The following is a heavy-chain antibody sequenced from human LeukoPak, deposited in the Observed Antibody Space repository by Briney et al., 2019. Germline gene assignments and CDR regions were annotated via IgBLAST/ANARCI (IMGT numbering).Heavy chain of an antibody. D-gene: IGHD2-2*01. CDR3: ARHSRAYSSTSGTFEY. V-gene: IGHV4-59*08. CDR2: IYYTGRT. J-gene: IGHJ4*02. CDR1: GASISDYY. Sequence: SEALSLTCTVSGASISDYYWSWVRQPPGKGLEWFGYIYYTGRTKYNPSLESRVTISIDTSKNHLYLKLSSVTAADTAMYYCARHSRAYSSTSGTFEYWGQGTLVTVSS.